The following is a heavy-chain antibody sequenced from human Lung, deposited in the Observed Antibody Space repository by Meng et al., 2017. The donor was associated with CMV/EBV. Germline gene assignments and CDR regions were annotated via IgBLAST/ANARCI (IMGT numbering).Heavy chain of an antibody. D-gene: IGHD1-26*01. Sequence: CVASGFTFSDYYMTWIRQAPGKGLEWVSYISSSGSITKYLDSLKGRFTISRDNAKNSLFLQMNSLTVEDTAVYYCARDSSAVHNWLDSWGQGTLVTVSS. CDR1: GFTFSDYY. CDR2: ISSSGSIT. V-gene: IGHV3-11*04. CDR3: ARDSSAVHNWLDS. J-gene: IGHJ5*01.